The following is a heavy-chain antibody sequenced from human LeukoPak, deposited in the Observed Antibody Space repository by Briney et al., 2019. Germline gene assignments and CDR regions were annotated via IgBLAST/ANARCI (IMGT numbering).Heavy chain of an antibody. CDR2: IYPNSGGT. J-gene: IGHJ4*02. CDR1: GYTFSGYF. D-gene: IGHD1-26*01. CDR3: ARFSGSSNFDY. Sequence: ASVKVSCMASGYTFSGYFMHWVRQAPGQGLEWMGWIYPNSGGTKYAQKFQGRVTMTRDTSISTIYMELSSLRSDDTAVYYCARFSGSSNFDYWGQGTLVTVPS. V-gene: IGHV1-2*02.